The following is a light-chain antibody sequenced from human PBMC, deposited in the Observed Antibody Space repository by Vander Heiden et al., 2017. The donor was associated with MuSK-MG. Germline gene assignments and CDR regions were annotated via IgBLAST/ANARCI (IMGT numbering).Light chain of an antibody. Sequence: EIVLTQSPGTLSLSPGERATLSCRASQSVSSSYLAWYQQRPGQAPRLLIYLTSRRATGIPDRFSGSGSGTDFTLTISRLEAEDFAVYYCQQYGSPPTFGQGTKVEI. V-gene: IGKV3-20*01. CDR3: QQYGSPPT. CDR1: QSVSSSY. CDR2: LTS. J-gene: IGKJ1*01.